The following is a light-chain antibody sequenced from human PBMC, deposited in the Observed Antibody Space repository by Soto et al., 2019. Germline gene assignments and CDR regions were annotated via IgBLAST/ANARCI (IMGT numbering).Light chain of an antibody. Sequence: QSALTQPASVSGSPGQSITISCTGSSSDVGSYTFVSWYQHHPGKAPKLMIYEVSNRPSGVSNRFSGSKSGNTASLTISGLQAEDEADYYCSSYTSSSTRVFGGGTKLTVL. CDR1: SSDVGSYTF. V-gene: IGLV2-14*02. J-gene: IGLJ3*02. CDR2: EVS. CDR3: SSYTSSSTRV.